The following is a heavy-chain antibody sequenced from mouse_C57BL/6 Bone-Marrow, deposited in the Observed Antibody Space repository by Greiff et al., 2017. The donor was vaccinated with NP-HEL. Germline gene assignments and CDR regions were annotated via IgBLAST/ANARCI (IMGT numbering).Heavy chain of an antibody. D-gene: IGHD2-3*01. CDR3: AREVYDGYYGYYAMDY. CDR2: ILPGSGST. Sequence: QVQLQQSGAELMKPGASVKLSCKATGYTFTGYWIEWVKQRPGHGLEWIGEILPGSGSTNYNEKFKGKATFTADTSSNTAYMQLSSLTTEDSAIYYCAREVYDGYYGYYAMDYWGQGTSVTVSS. CDR1: GYTFTGYW. V-gene: IGHV1-9*01. J-gene: IGHJ4*01.